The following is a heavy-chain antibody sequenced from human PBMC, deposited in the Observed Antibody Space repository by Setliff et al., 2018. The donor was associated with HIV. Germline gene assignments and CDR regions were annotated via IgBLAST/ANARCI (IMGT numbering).Heavy chain of an antibody. V-gene: IGHV3-23*01. CDR3: AKTLPTLYPPHDYYFAMDV. CDR2: ISGSGGST. Sequence: GGSLRLSCAASGFTFSSYAMSWVRQAPGKGLEWVSAISGSGGSTYYADSVKGRFTISRENSKNTLYLQMNSLRPEDTAVYYCAKTLPTLYPPHDYYFAMDVWGQGTTVTVSS. CDR1: GFTFSSYA. D-gene: IGHD2-15*01. J-gene: IGHJ6*02.